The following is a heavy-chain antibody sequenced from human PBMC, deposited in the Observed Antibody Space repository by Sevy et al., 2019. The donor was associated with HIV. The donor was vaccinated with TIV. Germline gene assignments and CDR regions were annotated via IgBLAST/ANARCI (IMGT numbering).Heavy chain of an antibody. CDR3: ARGRVAVLRFLEWYPLGYCGMDV. D-gene: IGHD3-3*01. V-gene: IGHV1-8*01. CDR1: GYTFTSYD. J-gene: IGHJ6*02. Sequence: ASVKVSCKASGYTFTSYDINWVRQATGQGLEWMGWMNPNSGNTGYAQKFQGRVTMTRNTSISTAYMELSSLRSEDRAGYYYARGRVAVLRFLEWYPLGYCGMDVWGQGTTVTVSS. CDR2: MNPNSGNT.